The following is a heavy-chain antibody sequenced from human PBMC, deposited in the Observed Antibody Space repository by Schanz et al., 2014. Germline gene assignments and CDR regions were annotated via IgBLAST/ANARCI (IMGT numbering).Heavy chain of an antibody. CDR2: FIYIGGNT. Sequence: EVHLLDSGGGLVQPGGSLRLSCAASGFTFRSYSMNWVRQAPGRGRDWISFIYIGGNTYYADSVKARFTISRDNAKISLFLQMNSLRVEDSAIYYCAKDIADSSGKDDDWGQGTPVTVSS. V-gene: IGHV3-48*01. CDR3: AKDIADSSGKDDD. J-gene: IGHJ4*01. CDR1: GFTFRSYS. D-gene: IGHD2-15*01.